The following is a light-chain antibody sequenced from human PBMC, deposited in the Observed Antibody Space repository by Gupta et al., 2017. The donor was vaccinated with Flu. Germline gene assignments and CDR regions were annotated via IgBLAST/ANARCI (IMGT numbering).Light chain of an antibody. CDR2: EVS. J-gene: IGLJ3*02. V-gene: IGLV2-8*01. Sequence: QSALTQPPSASGSPGQSVTISCTGTSSDVGGYKYVSWYQQYPGKAPKLMIYEVSKRPSGAPDRFSGSKSGNTASLTVSGLQAEDEAGYYCSSYAGGNNWVFGGGTKLTVL. CDR1: SSDVGGYKY. CDR3: SSYAGGNNWV.